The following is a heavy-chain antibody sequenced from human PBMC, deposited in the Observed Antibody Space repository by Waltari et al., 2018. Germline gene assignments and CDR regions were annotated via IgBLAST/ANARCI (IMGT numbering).Heavy chain of an antibody. J-gene: IGHJ6*02. V-gene: IGHV4-34*01. CDR2: INHSGSN. D-gene: IGHD3-10*01. CDR1: GGSFSGYY. Sequence: QVQLQQWGAGLLKPSEPLSLTCAVYGGSFSGYYWSWIRQPPGKGLEWIGEINHSGSNNYNPALKSRGTRAVDTSKNQFSLKLSSVTAADTAVYYCARGLPYYYGSVTGMDVWGQGTTVTVSS. CDR3: ARGLPYYYGSVTGMDV.